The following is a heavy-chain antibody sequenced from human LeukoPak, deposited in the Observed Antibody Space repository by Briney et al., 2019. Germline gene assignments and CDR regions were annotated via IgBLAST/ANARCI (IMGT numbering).Heavy chain of an antibody. CDR3: ARAGWPTFDY. V-gene: IGHV4-34*01. CDR2: INHSGST. D-gene: IGHD2-15*01. CDR1: GGSFSGYY. J-gene: IGHJ4*02. Sequence: SETLSLTCAVYGGSFSGYYWSWIRQPPGKGLEWIGEINHSGSTNYNPSLKSRVTISVDTSKNQFSLKLSSVTAADTAVYYCARAGWPTFDYWGQGTLVTVSS.